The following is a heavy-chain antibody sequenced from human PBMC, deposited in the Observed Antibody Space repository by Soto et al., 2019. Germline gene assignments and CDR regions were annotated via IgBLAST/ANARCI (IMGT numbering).Heavy chain of an antibody. V-gene: IGHV3-21*01. CDR1: GFTFSSYS. J-gene: IGHJ5*02. CDR2: ISSSSSYI. Sequence: GGSLRLSCAASGFTFSSYSMNWVRQAPGKGLEWVSSISSSSSYIYYADSVKGRFTISRDNAKNSLYLQMNSLRAEDTAVYYCAREYNWNYKFVHWGQGTLVTVSS. D-gene: IGHD1-7*01. CDR3: AREYNWNYKFVH.